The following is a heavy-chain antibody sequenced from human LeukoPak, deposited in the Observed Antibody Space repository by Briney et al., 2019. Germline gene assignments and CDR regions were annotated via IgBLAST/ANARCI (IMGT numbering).Heavy chain of an antibody. CDR1: GRSISSGGYY. CDR3: ARDRGRSMDV. Sequence: SETLSLTCTVSGRSISSGGYYWSWIRQHPGKGLEWIGYIYYSGSTYYNPSLKSRVTISVDTSKNQFSLKLSSVTAADTAVYYCARDRGRSMDVWGQGTTVTVSS. CDR2: IYYSGST. D-gene: IGHD1-14*01. V-gene: IGHV4-31*03. J-gene: IGHJ6*02.